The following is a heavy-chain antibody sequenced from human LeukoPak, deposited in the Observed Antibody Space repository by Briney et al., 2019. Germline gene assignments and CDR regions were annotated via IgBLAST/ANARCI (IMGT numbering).Heavy chain of an antibody. CDR2: IYTSGST. V-gene: IGHV4-61*02. J-gene: IGHJ6*03. Sequence: PSETLSLTCTVSGGSISSGSYYWSWIRQPAGKGLEWIGRIYTSGSTNYNPSLKSRATISVDTSKNQFSLKLSSVTAADTAVYYCARLAGATYYYYMDVWGKGTTVTISS. CDR1: GGSISSGSYY. D-gene: IGHD1-26*01. CDR3: ARLAGATYYYYMDV.